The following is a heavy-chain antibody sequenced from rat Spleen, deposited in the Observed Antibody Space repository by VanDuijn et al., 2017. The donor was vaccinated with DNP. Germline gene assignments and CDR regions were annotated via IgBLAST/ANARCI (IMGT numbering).Heavy chain of an antibody. V-gene: IGHV5-31*01. Sequence: EVQLVESGGGLVQPGSPLKLSCAASGFTFSSNWLNWIRQAPGKGLEWVASISNTGDTTYYSDSVKGRFSLSRDNAKSTLYLQMNSLRSEDTATYYCTGGHMRFAYWGQGTLVTVSS. J-gene: IGHJ3*01. D-gene: IGHD2-3*01. CDR2: ISNTGDTT. CDR1: GFTFSSNW. CDR3: TGGHMRFAY.